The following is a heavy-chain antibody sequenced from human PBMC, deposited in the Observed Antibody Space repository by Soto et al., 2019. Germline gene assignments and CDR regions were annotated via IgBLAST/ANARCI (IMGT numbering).Heavy chain of an antibody. CDR3: ARDGAAAGPFDY. CDR1: GYTFTSYG. J-gene: IGHJ4*02. Sequence: ASLKVSCKASGYTFTSYGICWVRQAPGQGLEWMGWISAYNGNTNYAQKLQGRVTMTTDTSTSTAYMELRSLRSDDTAVYYCARDGAAAGPFDYWGQGTLVTVSS. V-gene: IGHV1-18*01. CDR2: ISAYNGNT. D-gene: IGHD6-13*01.